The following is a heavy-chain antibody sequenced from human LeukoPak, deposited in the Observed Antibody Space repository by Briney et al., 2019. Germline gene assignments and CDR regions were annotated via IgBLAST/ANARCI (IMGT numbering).Heavy chain of an antibody. D-gene: IGHD6-19*01. CDR3: ARGDGSGWSDAFDI. J-gene: IGHJ3*02. CDR2: INTNTGNP. V-gene: IGHV7-4-1*02. Sequence: ASVKVSCKASGYTFTSYAMNWVRQAPGQGLEWMGWINTNTGNPTYAQGFTGRFVFSLDTSVSTAYLQISSLKAEDTAVYYCARGDGSGWSDAFDIWGQGTMVTVSS. CDR1: GYTFTSYA.